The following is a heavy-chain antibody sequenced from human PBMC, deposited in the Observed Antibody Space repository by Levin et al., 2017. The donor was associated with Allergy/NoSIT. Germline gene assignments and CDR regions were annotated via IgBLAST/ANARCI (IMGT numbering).Heavy chain of an antibody. Sequence: SQTLSLTCIVSGASITSGIYYWAWVRQPPGKGLEWIGSIYYSGGTYYSPSLKSRVTMALDTSENRFSLRLNSVTAADTAVYFCARPTLGYQSLDIWGQGTMVTVSS. V-gene: IGHV4-39*01. CDR2: IYYSGGT. D-gene: IGHD7-27*01. J-gene: IGHJ3*02. CDR1: GASITSGIYY. CDR3: ARPTLGYQSLDI.